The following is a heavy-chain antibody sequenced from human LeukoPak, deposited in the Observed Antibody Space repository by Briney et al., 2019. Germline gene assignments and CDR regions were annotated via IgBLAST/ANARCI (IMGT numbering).Heavy chain of an antibody. CDR1: GFTFSRHW. CDR3: AREDGYCSGGNCYSYFDS. Sequence: GGSLRLSCTASGFTFSRHWISWVRQAPGKGLEWVAYIKKTGSETYYVDSVKGRFTITRDNARNSLFLQMNSLRAEDTAVYYCAREDGYCSGGNCYSYFDSWGQGTLVTVSS. D-gene: IGHD2-15*01. CDR2: IKKTGSET. J-gene: IGHJ4*02. V-gene: IGHV3-7*01.